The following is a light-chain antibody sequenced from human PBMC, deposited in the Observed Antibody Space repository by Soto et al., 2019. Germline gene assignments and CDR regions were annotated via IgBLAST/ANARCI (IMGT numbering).Light chain of an antibody. CDR1: QSVSTY. J-gene: IGKJ4*01. CDR3: QQRYNWHPEVT. CDR2: DAS. V-gene: IGKV3-11*01. Sequence: EIVLTQSPATLSLSPGERATLSCRASQSVSTYLAWYQHKPGQAPRLLIYDASKRATDIPARFSGSGSGTDSTLTLSTLEPEDFALYYCQQRYNWHPEVTFGGGTKVEVK.